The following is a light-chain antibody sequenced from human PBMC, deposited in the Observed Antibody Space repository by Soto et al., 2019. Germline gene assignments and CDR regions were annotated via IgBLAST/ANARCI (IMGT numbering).Light chain of an antibody. V-gene: IGKV3-11*01. CDR1: QSISRD. CDR2: YSS. CDR3: CQHSNGPPFT. J-gene: IGKJ2*01. Sequence: EIVLTQSPATLSLSPGERATLSCRASQSISRDLAWYQQKPGQAPRLLIYYSSTRATGIPARFSGSGSGTDFILITSSREPDDVVVYYCCQHSNGPPFTFGQGTKLEIK.